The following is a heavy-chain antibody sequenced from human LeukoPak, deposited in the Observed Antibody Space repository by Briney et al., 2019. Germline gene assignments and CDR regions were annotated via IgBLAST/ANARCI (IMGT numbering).Heavy chain of an antibody. D-gene: IGHD6-13*01. CDR3: ARGASYSSSWLRAEYFQH. CDR2: INHSGST. CDR1: GGSFSGYY. J-gene: IGHJ1*01. V-gene: IGHV4-34*01. Sequence: PSETLSLTCAVYGGSFSGYYWSWIRQPPGKGLEWIGEINHSGSTNYNPSLKSRVTISVDTSKNQFSLKLSSVTAGDTAVYYCARGASYSSSWLRAEYFQHWGQGTLVTVSS.